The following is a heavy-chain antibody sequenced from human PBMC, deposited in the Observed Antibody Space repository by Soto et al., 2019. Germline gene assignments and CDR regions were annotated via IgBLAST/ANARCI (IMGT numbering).Heavy chain of an antibody. V-gene: IGHV3-53*01. CDR2: LYRGGVA. J-gene: IGHJ3*01. D-gene: IGHD2-2*01. CDR1: GFIVRDNF. CDR3: ARDLVEVPAHPRLDAFDL. Sequence: GGSLRLSCSASGFIVRDNFMIWVRQAPGKGLEWVSALYRGGVAYYADAVKGRFIVSRDNPENTLYLQMTSLGADDSAIYYCARDLVEVPAHPRLDAFDLWGQGTVVTISS.